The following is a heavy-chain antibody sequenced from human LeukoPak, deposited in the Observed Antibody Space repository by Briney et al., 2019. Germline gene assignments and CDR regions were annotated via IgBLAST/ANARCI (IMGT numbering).Heavy chain of an antibody. CDR1: GFTFSDYY. V-gene: IGHV3-11*01. D-gene: IGHD3-10*01. Sequence: GGSLRLSCAASGFTFSDYYMSWIRQAPGKGLEWVSYISSSGSTIYYADSVKGRFTISRDNAKNSLYLQMNSLRAEDTAVYYCARDGGTPGSYYLGRHENFDYWGQGTLVTVSS. CDR3: ARDGGTPGSYYLGRHENFDY. J-gene: IGHJ4*02. CDR2: ISSSGSTI.